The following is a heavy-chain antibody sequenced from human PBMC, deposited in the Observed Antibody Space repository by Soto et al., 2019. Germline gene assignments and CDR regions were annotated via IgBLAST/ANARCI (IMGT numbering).Heavy chain of an antibody. CDR2: ISYDGSNK. CDR3: AKVQTDGFYYYYGMDV. J-gene: IGHJ6*02. CDR1: GFTFSSYG. Sequence: GGSLRLSCAASGFTFSSYGMHWVRQAPGKGLEWVAVISYDGSNKYYADSVKGRFTISRDNSKNTLYLQMNSLRAEDTAVYYCAKVQTDGFYYYYGMDVWGQGTTVTVSS. V-gene: IGHV3-30*18.